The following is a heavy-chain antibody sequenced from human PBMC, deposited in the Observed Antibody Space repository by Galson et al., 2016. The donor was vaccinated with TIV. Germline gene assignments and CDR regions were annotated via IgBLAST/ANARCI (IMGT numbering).Heavy chain of an antibody. D-gene: IGHD3-10*01. CDR3: AKEEGYGSGTYALDQ. CDR2: ISWNSGRV. V-gene: IGHV3-9*01. Sequence: SLRLSCAASGFMFNDYGMHWVRQAPGKGLEWVSSISWNSGRVGYADSVEGRFTISRDNAKTSLYLQMNSLRVEDTAYYYCAKEEGYGSGTYALDQWCQGTLVTVSS. CDR1: GFMFNDYG. J-gene: IGHJ4*02.